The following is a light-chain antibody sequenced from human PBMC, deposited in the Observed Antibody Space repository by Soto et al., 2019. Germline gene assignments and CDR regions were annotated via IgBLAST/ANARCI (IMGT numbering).Light chain of an antibody. V-gene: IGKV3-11*01. Sequence: EIVLTQSPATLSLSSGERDTLYCRASQSVSRYLDWYEQKPGQAPRLLIYDASNRATGIPARFSGSGSWTDFTLTISSLEPEDFAVYYCQQRSNWPPTFGQGTRLEI. J-gene: IGKJ5*01. CDR3: QQRSNWPPT. CDR2: DAS. CDR1: QSVSRY.